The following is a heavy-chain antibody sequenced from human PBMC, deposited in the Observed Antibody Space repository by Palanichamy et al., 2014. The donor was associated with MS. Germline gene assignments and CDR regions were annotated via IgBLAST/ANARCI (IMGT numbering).Heavy chain of an antibody. V-gene: IGHV1-8*01. D-gene: IGHD2-15*01. CDR1: GYTFTNYD. Sequence: QVQLVQSGAEVKKPGASVKVSCKASGYTFTNYDINWVRQATGQGLEWMGWMNPDTGNTGYAQKFQGRVTMTRNTSINTAYMELSSLRSGDTAVYFCARDGGYCSGGRCSRGAFDFWGRGTTVTVSS. CDR2: MNPDTGNT. CDR3: ARDGGYCSGGRCSRGAFDF. J-gene: IGHJ3*01.